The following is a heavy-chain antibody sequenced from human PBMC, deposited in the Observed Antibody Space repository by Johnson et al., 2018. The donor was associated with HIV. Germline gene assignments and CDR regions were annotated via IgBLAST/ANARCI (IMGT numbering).Heavy chain of an antibody. V-gene: IGHV3-9*01. CDR1: GVTFRNYW. J-gene: IGHJ3*02. CDR2: ISWNSGSI. CDR3: AKDIGAQYTFGDAFDI. D-gene: IGHD2-2*02. Sequence: VQLMESGGGLVQPGGSLRLSCAASGVTFRNYWMHWVRQAPGKGLEWVSGISWNSGSIGYADSGKGRFTISRDNAKNSLYLQMNSLRAEDTALYYCAKDIGAQYTFGDAFDIWGQGTMVTVSS.